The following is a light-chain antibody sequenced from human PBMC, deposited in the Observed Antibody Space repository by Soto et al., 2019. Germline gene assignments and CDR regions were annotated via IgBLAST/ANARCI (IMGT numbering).Light chain of an antibody. V-gene: IGKV2-28*01. CDR3: MQALQTPRT. CDR2: LGS. CDR1: QSLLPGNGYNY. Sequence: DIVMTQSPLSLPVTPGEPASISCRSSQSLLPGNGYNYLDWYLQKPGQSPQLLIYLGSYRASGVPDRFSGSGSGTDFTLKISRVEAEDVGIYYCMQALQTPRTFGQGTKVEL. J-gene: IGKJ1*01.